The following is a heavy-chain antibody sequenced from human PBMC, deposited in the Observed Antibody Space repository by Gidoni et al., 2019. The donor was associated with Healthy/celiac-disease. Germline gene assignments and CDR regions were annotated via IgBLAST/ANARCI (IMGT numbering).Heavy chain of an antibody. D-gene: IGHD4-17*01. CDR2: IYYSGST. Sequence: QVQLLESGPGVVKPWETLSLPCTAAGGPVSSYYWCWIRQPPGKGLEWIGYIYYSGSTSYTPSLKIRISISVDTSKNQFPLKLSSVTAADTAVYYCARHQASYGDPWRFDPWGQGTLVTVSS. V-gene: IGHV4-59*08. CDR3: ARHQASYGDPWRFDP. J-gene: IGHJ5*02. CDR1: GGPVSSYY.